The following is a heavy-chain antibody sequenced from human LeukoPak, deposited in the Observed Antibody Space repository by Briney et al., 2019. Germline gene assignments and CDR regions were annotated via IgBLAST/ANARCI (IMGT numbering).Heavy chain of an antibody. J-gene: IGHJ5*02. Sequence: ASVKVSCKASGYTFTSYDINWVRQATGQGLEWMRWMNPNSGNTGYAQKFQGRVTMTRNTSISTAYMELSSLRSEDTAVYYCARGQTTTIFGVVIHNWFDPWGQGTLVTVSS. D-gene: IGHD3-3*01. CDR2: MNPNSGNT. CDR1: GYTFTSYD. CDR3: ARGQTTTIFGVVIHNWFDP. V-gene: IGHV1-8*01.